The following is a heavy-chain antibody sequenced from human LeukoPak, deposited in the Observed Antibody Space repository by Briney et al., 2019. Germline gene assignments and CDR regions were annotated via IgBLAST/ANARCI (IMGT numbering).Heavy chain of an antibody. D-gene: IGHD2-2*01. CDR2: ISASGHYI. J-gene: IGHJ6*03. Sequence: GGSLRLSCEASGFTFRSFAMSWVRQAPGKGLEWLSGISASGHYIYQADSVKGRFTISRDNSKNTLYIEINSLRVEDTAVYYCARDGSWGDYQFYFYMDVWGKGTRVTVSS. CDR1: GFTFRSFA. V-gene: IGHV3-23*01. CDR3: ARDGSWGDYQFYFYMDV.